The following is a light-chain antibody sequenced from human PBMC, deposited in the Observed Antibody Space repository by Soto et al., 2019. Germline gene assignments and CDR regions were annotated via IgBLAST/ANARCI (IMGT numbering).Light chain of an antibody. Sequence: QSALTQPASVSGSPGQSITISCTGTGSDVGDYDYVSWYQQHPGKAPKLMIYEVTSRPSGVSDRFSGSKSGNTASLTISGLQAEDEADYYCSSYTSISTEVFGVGTKLTVL. CDR2: EVT. V-gene: IGLV2-14*01. CDR1: GSDVGDYDY. J-gene: IGLJ2*01. CDR3: SSYTSISTEV.